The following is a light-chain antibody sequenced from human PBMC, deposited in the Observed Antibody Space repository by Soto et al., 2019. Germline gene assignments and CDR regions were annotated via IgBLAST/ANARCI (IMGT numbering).Light chain of an antibody. CDR1: SSNIGSNT. V-gene: IGLV1-44*01. CDR2: SNS. J-gene: IGLJ2*01. Sequence: QSVLTQPPSASGAPGQRVPISCSGSSSNIGSNTVNWYQQLPGTAPKLLIYSNSQRPSGVPDRFSGSKSGTSASLAISGLQSEDEADYYCVAWDDSLNGVVFGGGTQLTVL. CDR3: VAWDDSLNGVV.